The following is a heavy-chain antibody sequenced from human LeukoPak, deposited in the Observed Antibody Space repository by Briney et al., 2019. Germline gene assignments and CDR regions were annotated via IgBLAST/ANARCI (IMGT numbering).Heavy chain of an antibody. CDR3: ARDSGTLRTRFAAFDI. J-gene: IGHJ3*02. Sequence: PSETLSLTCTVSGGSISSYYWSWIGQPAGKGLEWIGRIYTSGSTNYNPSLKSRVTMSVDTSKNQFSLKLSSVTAADTAVYYCARDSGTLRTRFAAFDIWGQGTMVTVSS. CDR2: IYTSGST. CDR1: GGSISSYY. V-gene: IGHV4-4*07.